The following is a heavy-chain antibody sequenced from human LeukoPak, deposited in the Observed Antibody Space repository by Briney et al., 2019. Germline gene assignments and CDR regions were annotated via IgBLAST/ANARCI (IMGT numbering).Heavy chain of an antibody. CDR2: IYSGGST. Sequence: GGSLRLSCAASGFTVNSNYMSWVRQAPGKGLEWVSVIYSGGSTYYADSVKGRFTISRDNSKNTLYLQMNNLRAEDTAVYYCTSCNGGNSYAFDIWGQGTMVTVSP. CDR1: GFTVNSNY. J-gene: IGHJ3*02. CDR3: TSCNGGNSYAFDI. V-gene: IGHV3-66*02. D-gene: IGHD4-23*01.